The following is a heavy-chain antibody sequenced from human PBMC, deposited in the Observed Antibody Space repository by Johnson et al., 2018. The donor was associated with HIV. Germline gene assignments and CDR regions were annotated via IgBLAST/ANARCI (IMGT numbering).Heavy chain of an antibody. D-gene: IGHD6-19*01. V-gene: IGHV3-15*01. J-gene: IGHJ3*02. CDR1: GFTFSNAW. CDR2: INSKTDGGTT. Sequence: MLLVESGGGLVQPGGSLRLSCAASGFTFSNAWMSWVRQAPGKGLEWVGRINSKTDGGTTDYAAPVKGRFTISRDDSKNTLYLQMNSLRAAFPYSSGWYRPLDAFDMWGQGTKVTVSS. CDR3: YRPLDAFDM.